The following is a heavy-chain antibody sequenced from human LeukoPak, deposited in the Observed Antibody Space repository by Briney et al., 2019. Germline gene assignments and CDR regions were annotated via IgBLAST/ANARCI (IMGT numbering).Heavy chain of an antibody. CDR3: ARVWGPYDHHQLVGP. CDR2: IYYSGST. Sequence: PSETLSLTCTVSGGSISSTTYYWDWLRQPPGKGLEWIGSIYYSGSTYYNPSLKSRVTISVDTSKNQFSLKLSSVTAADTAVYYCARVWGPYDHHQLVGPWGQGTLVTVSS. CDR1: GGSISSTTYY. D-gene: IGHD1-1*01. V-gene: IGHV4-39*07. J-gene: IGHJ5*02.